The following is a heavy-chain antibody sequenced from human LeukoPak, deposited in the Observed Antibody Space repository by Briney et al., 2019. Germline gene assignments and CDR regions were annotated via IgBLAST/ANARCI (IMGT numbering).Heavy chain of an antibody. Sequence: ASVKVSCKASGYTFTGYYMHWVRQAPGQGLEWMGWINPNSGGTNYAQKFQGRVTMTRDTSISTAYMELSRLRSDDTAVYYCARVNGWSYNYYYYGMDVWGQGTTVTVSS. D-gene: IGHD1-26*01. V-gene: IGHV1-2*02. CDR1: GYTFTGYY. J-gene: IGHJ6*02. CDR2: INPNSGGT. CDR3: ARVNGWSYNYYYYGMDV.